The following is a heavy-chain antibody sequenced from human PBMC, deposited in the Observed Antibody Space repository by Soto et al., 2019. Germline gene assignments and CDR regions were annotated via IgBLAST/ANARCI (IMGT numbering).Heavy chain of an antibody. Sequence: QVQLVQSGAEVKKPGASVKVSCKASGYTFTGYYMHWVRQAPGQGLEWMGWTNPNSGGTNYAQKFQGRVTMTRDTSISTAYMELSRLRSDDTAVYYCARDRGRFLVRSAQFDPWGQGTLVTVSS. V-gene: IGHV1-2*02. CDR1: GYTFTGYY. J-gene: IGHJ5*02. D-gene: IGHD3-3*01. CDR2: TNPNSGGT. CDR3: ARDRGRFLVRSAQFDP.